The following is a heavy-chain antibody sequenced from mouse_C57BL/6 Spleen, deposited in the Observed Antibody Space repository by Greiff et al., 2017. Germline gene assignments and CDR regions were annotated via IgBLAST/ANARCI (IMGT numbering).Heavy chain of an antibody. J-gene: IGHJ1*03. V-gene: IGHV1-7*01. CDR2: INPSSGYT. CDR3: ARSRNYGEWYFDV. D-gene: IGHD1-1*01. Sequence: VQLQQSGAELAKPGASVKLSCKASGYTFTSYWMHWVKQRPGQGLEWIGYINPSSGYTKYNQKFKDKATLTADKSSSTAYMQLSSLTSEDSAVYYCARSRNYGEWYFDVWGTRTTVTVSS. CDR1: GYTFTSYW.